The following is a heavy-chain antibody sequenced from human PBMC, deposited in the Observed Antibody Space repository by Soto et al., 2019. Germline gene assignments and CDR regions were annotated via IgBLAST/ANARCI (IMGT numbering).Heavy chain of an antibody. CDR3: ATPTCAATWCAPSHNLDH. CDR1: GGTFVRHV. V-gene: IGHV1-69*09. J-gene: IGHJ4*02. CDR2: INPRSGIS. Sequence: QVQLVQSGAEVKKPESSVKVSCKTSGGTFVRHVISGVRQAPGQGPEWMGKINPRSGISNYAQKFQDRVTFTADTDSSTAYMELRSLRSDDTAVYYCATPTCAATWCAPSHNLDHWGQGTLVTVSS. D-gene: IGHD2-8*02.